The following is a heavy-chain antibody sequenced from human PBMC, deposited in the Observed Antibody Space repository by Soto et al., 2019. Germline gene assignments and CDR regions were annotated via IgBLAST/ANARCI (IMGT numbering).Heavy chain of an antibody. Sequence: QVQLQESGPGLVKPSQTLSLTCTVSGGSISSGGYYWSWIRQHPGKGLESIWYIYYSGSTYYNPSLKSRVTISVDTSKNQFSLKLSSVTAADTAVYYCARGGYSGIFDYWGQGTLVTVSS. CDR2: IYYSGST. CDR1: GGSISSGGYY. V-gene: IGHV4-31*03. D-gene: IGHD5-12*01. CDR3: ARGGYSGIFDY. J-gene: IGHJ4*02.